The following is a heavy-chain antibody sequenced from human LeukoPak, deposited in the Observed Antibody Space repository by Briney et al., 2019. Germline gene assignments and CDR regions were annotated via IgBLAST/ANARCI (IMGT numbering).Heavy chain of an antibody. J-gene: IGHJ4*02. Sequence: SETLSLTCTVSGASISSYYWSWIRQPPGKGLEWIGYIYYSGNTNYNPSLKSRVTMSVDTSKNQFSLKLNSVTAADTGVYYCARVANWGYYFDYWGQGTVVTVSS. CDR2: IYYSGNT. CDR1: GASISSYY. CDR3: ARVANWGYYFDY. D-gene: IGHD7-27*01. V-gene: IGHV4-59*01.